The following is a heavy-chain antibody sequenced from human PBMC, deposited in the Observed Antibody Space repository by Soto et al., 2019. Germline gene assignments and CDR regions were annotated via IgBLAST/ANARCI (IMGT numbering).Heavy chain of an antibody. Sequence: SETLSLTCTVSGGSISSSSYYWGWIRQPPWKGLEWIGSIYYSGSTYYNPSLKSRVTISVDTSKNQFSLKLSSVTAADTAVYYCARHVTQYSSSWKGVFDYWGQGXLVTVYS. CDR2: IYYSGST. V-gene: IGHV4-39*01. CDR1: GGSISSSSYY. CDR3: ARHVTQYSSSWKGVFDY. J-gene: IGHJ4*02. D-gene: IGHD6-13*01.